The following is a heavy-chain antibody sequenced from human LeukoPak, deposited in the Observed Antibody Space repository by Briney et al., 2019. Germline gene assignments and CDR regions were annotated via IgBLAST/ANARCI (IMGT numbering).Heavy chain of an antibody. CDR1: GFNFSSYS. V-gene: IGHV3-21*04. D-gene: IGHD6-13*01. J-gene: IGHJ4*02. CDR2: ISSSSSYI. CDR3: ARVGVAAAGNY. Sequence: GGSLRLSCAASGFNFSSYSMNWVRQAPGKGLEWVSSISSSSSYIYYADSVKGRFTISRDNSKNTLYLQMNSLRAEDTAVYYCARVGVAAAGNYWGQGTLVTVSS.